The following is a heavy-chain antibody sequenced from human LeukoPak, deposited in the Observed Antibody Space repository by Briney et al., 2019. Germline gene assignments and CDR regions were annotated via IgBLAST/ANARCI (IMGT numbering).Heavy chain of an antibody. D-gene: IGHD2-2*01. CDR2: INPSGGIT. J-gene: IGHJ6*02. Sequence: ASVKVSCKASGYTFTSCYMHWVRQAPGQGLEWIGIINPSGGITTYAQKFQGRVTMTRDTSTSTVYMELSSLRSEDTAVYYCARPTSIIPAANIYYYFYGMDVWGQGTTVTVSS. CDR1: GYTFTSCY. CDR3: ARPTSIIPAANIYYYFYGMDV. V-gene: IGHV1-46*01.